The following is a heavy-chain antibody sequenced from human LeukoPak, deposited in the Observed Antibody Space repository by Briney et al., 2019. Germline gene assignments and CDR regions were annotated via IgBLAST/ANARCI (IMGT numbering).Heavy chain of an antibody. CDR1: GFTFSSYW. Sequence: GGSLRLSCAASGFTFSSYWMHWVRQAPGEGLVWVSRINGDGSTTNYADSVKGRFTISRDNAKNALYLQMNSLRAEDTAVYYCARAGRIGAPVDYWGQGTLVTVSS. J-gene: IGHJ4*02. CDR2: INGDGSTT. V-gene: IGHV3-74*01. CDR3: ARAGRIGAPVDY. D-gene: IGHD4/OR15-4a*01.